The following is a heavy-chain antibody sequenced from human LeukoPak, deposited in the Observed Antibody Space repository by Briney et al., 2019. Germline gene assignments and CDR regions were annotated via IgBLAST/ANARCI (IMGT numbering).Heavy chain of an antibody. D-gene: IGHD3-10*01. Sequence: PSETLSLTCTVSGGSISSYYWSWIRQSPGKGLECIGYIHYSGSTNYNPSLKSRVTISVDTSKKQFSLKLSSGTAADTAVYYCARVEEGYGSGRRENYYYYYMDVWGKGTTVTISS. CDR2: IHYSGST. CDR3: ARVEEGYGSGRRENYYYYYMDV. J-gene: IGHJ6*03. V-gene: IGHV4-59*01. CDR1: GGSISSYY.